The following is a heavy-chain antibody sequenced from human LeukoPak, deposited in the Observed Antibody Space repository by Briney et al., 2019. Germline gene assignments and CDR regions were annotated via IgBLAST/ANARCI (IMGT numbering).Heavy chain of an antibody. V-gene: IGHV6-1*01. CDR2: TYYRSKWST. CDR1: GDSVSSNSAA. CDR3: ATSSGTAGNYYYYGMDV. D-gene: IGHD1-1*01. J-gene: IGHJ6*02. Sequence: SQTLSLTCAISGDSVSSNSAAWNWIRQSPSRGLEWLGRTYYRSKWSTDYAVSVKSRITVNPDTSKNQFSLQLNSVTPEDTAVYYCATSSGTAGNYYYYGMDVWGQGTTVTVSS.